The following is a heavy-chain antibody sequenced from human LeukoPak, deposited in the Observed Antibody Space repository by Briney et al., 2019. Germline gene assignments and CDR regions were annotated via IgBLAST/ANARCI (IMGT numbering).Heavy chain of an antibody. CDR1: GGSISSGGYY. Sequence: SQTLSLTCTVSGGSISSGGYYWSWIRQHPGKGLEWIGYIYYSGSTYYNPSLKSRVTISVDTSKNQFSLKLSSVTAADTAVYYCARDPWFGASMDVWGQGTTVTVSS. J-gene: IGHJ6*02. D-gene: IGHD3-10*01. V-gene: IGHV4-31*03. CDR2: IYYSGST. CDR3: ARDPWFGASMDV.